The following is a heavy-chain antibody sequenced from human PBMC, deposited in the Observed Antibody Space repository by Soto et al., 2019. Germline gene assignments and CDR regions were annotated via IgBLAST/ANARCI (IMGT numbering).Heavy chain of an antibody. CDR3: ARGYCGGGGCYRRRDAFDD. Sequence: EVQLVESGGGLVMPGGSLRLSCAASGFTFSSFHMNWVRQAPGKGLEWVSAINPGSTHIYYRDSGKGRFTISRDDSKNSVYLQMTGLRTEDTALYYCARGYCGGGGCYRRRDAFDDWGQGTMVTVSS. J-gene: IGHJ3*01. CDR1: GFTFSSFH. D-gene: IGHD2-15*01. CDR2: INPGSTHI. V-gene: IGHV3-21*01.